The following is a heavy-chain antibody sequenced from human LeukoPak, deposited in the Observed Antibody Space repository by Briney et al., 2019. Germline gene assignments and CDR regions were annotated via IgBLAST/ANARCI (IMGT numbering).Heavy chain of an antibody. CDR1: GYTFTSYD. D-gene: IGHD2-21*01. Sequence: ASVKVSCKASGYTFTSYDINWVRQATGQGLEWMGWMNPNSGNTGYAQNFQGRFTLNKNTSISTAYMELSSLKSEDTAIYYCARVVVIATGTLWFDPWGQATLLTVSS. CDR3: ARVVVIATGTLWFDP. V-gene: IGHV1-8*01. J-gene: IGHJ5*02. CDR2: MNPNSGNT.